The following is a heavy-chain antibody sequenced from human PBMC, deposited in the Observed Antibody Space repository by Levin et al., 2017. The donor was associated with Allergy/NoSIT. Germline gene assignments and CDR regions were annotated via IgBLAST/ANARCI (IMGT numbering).Heavy chain of an antibody. CDR1: GGTFSSYA. D-gene: IGHD3-3*01. J-gene: IGHJ4*02. V-gene: IGHV1-69*13. CDR2: IIPIFGTA. CDR3: ASTIVGDQRREQNFDY. Sequence: SVKVSCKASGGTFSSYAISWVRQAPGQGLEWMGGIIPIFGTANYAQKFQGRVTITADESTSTAYMELSSLRSEDTAVYYCASTIVGDQRREQNFDYWGQGTLVTVSS.